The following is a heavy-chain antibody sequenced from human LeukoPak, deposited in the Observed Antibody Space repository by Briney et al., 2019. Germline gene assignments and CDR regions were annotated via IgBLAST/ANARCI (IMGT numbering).Heavy chain of an antibody. V-gene: IGHV1-2*02. CDR2: INPNTGGT. Sequence: ASVKVSCKASGYTFTGYYMHWVRQAPGQGLEWMGWINPNTGGTDYAQKFQGRVTMTRDTPISTAYMNLSGLSSDDTAVYYCARDSGYCSGSSCDRYFDLWGRGTLVTVSS. CDR1: GYTFTGYY. CDR3: ARDSGYCSGSSCDRYFDL. D-gene: IGHD2-15*01. J-gene: IGHJ2*01.